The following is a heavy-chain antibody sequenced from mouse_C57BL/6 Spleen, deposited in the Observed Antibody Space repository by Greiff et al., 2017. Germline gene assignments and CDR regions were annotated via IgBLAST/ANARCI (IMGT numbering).Heavy chain of an antibody. Sequence: EVHLVESGPGLVKPSQSLSLTCSVTGYSITSGYYWNWIRQFPGNKLEWMGYISYDGSNNYNPSLKNRISITRDTSKNQFFLKLNSVTTEDTATYYCARTPDGYYGSQYYFDYWGQGTTLTVSS. CDR2: ISYDGSN. CDR3: ARTPDGYYGSQYYFDY. J-gene: IGHJ2*01. V-gene: IGHV3-6*01. CDR1: GYSITSGYY. D-gene: IGHD2-3*01.